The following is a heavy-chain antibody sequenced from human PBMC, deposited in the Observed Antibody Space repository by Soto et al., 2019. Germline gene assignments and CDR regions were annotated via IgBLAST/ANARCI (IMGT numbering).Heavy chain of an antibody. V-gene: IGHV4-39*01. D-gene: IGHD2-8*01. CDR3: ASRMRYCTNGVCYRLGWFDP. J-gene: IGHJ5*02. Sequence: SETLSLTCTVSGGSISSSSCYWGWIRQPPGKGLEWIGSIYYSGSTYYNPSLKSRVTISVDTSKNQFSLKLSSVTAADTAVYYCASRMRYCTNGVCYRLGWFDPWGQGTLVTVSS. CDR2: IYYSGST. CDR1: GGSISSSSCY.